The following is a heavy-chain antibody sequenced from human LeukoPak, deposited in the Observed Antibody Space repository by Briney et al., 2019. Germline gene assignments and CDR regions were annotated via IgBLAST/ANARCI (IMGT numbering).Heavy chain of an antibody. D-gene: IGHD3-10*01. J-gene: IGHJ6*02. CDR1: GFTFTSYA. V-gene: IGHV3-23*01. CDR2: ISRSGGIT. CDR3: AKAAWFDYYYGMDV. Sequence: PGGSLRLSCAASGFTFTSYAMSWVRQAPGKGLEWVSAISRSGGITYYADSVKGRFTISRDNSKNTLYLKMNSLSAEDTAVYYCAKAAWFDYYYGMDVWGQGTTVTVSS.